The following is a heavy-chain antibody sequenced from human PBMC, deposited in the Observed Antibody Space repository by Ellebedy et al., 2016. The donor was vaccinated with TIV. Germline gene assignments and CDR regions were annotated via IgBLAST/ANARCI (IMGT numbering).Heavy chain of an antibody. D-gene: IGHD6-13*01. CDR2: MNPNSGNV. Sequence: AASVKVSCKASGYTFTSNDINWVRQARGQGLEWMGWMNPNSGNVGYAQKFQGRVAMTRDTSTNTAYLDMWSLTSEDTGVYYCTRGVRQMVPYNWFDPWGQGTLVTVSS. CDR1: GYTFTSND. V-gene: IGHV1-8*01. J-gene: IGHJ5*02. CDR3: TRGVRQMVPYNWFDP.